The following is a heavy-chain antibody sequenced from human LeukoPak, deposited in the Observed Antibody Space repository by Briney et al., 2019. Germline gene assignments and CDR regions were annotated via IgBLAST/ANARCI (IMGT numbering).Heavy chain of an antibody. V-gene: IGHV3-21*01. CDR1: GFTFSTYT. J-gene: IGHJ3*02. D-gene: IGHD3-3*01. Sequence: PGGSLRLSCAASGFTFSTYTMNWVRQAPGKGLEWVSSISSAGSYIFYADSMKGRFTISRDNAKNSLYLQTNSLRGEDTAVYHCARVGGGYDFWSGYLHAFDIWGQGTMVAVSS. CDR2: ISSAGSYI. CDR3: ARVGGGYDFWSGYLHAFDI.